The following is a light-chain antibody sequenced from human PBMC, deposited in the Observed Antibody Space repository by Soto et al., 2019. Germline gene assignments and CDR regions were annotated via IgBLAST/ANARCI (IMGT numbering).Light chain of an antibody. Sequence: QSALTQPASVSGSPGQSITISCTGTSSDVGGYNFVSWYQQHPGKAPRLIIYEVSSRPSGVSYRVSGSKSGNAASLTISGLQAEDEADYYCSSYTLSYTLVLFGGGTKLTVL. V-gene: IGLV2-14*01. CDR3: SSYTLSYTLVL. CDR2: EVS. J-gene: IGLJ3*02. CDR1: SSDVGGYNF.